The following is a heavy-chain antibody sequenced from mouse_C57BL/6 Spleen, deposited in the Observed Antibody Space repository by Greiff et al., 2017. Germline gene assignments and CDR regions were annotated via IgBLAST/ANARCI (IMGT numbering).Heavy chain of an antibody. CDR1: GYTFTSYW. V-gene: IGHV1-52*01. CDR2: IDPSDSET. CDR3: ARGGYGSSYGGFAY. J-gene: IGHJ3*01. Sequence: VQLQQSGAELVRPGSSVKLSCKASGYTFTSYWMHWVKQRPIQGLEWIGNIDPSDSETHYNQKFKDKATLTVDKSSSTAYMQRSSLTSEDSAVYYCARGGYGSSYGGFAYWGQGTLVTVSA. D-gene: IGHD1-1*01.